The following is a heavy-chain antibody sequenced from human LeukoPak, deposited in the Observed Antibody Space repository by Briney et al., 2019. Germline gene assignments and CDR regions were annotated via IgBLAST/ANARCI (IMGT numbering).Heavy chain of an antibody. CDR2: ISYDGSNK. Sequence: PAGGSLRLSCAASGFTFSSYGVHWVRQAPGKGLEWVAVISYDGSNKYYADSVKGRFTISRDNSKNTLYLQMNSLRAEDTAVYYCAKGEDSSSWTLDYWGQGTLVTVSS. D-gene: IGHD6-13*01. V-gene: IGHV3-30*18. CDR3: AKGEDSSSWTLDY. CDR1: GFTFSSYG. J-gene: IGHJ4*02.